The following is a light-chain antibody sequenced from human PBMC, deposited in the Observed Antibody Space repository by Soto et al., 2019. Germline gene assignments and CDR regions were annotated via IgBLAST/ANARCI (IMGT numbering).Light chain of an antibody. V-gene: IGKV3D-11*02. J-gene: IGKJ5*01. CDR3: QKRRSWQVT. Sequence: ENVLTQSPATLSLSPWEGATLSFRASQSINTYLAWYQQKPGQAPRLLIYDASKRATGIPARFSGSGSGTNFTLTISSLEPEDFAVYYCQKRRSWQVTCGQGTRREIK. CDR1: QSINTY. CDR2: DAS.